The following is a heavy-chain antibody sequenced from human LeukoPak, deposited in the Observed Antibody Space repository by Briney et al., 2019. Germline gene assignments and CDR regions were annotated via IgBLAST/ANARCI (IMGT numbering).Heavy chain of an antibody. J-gene: IGHJ4*02. CDR2: ISAYNGNT. Sequence: ASVKVSCKASGYTFTSYGISWVRQAPGQGLEWMGWISAYNGNTNYAQKLQGRVTMTTDTSTSTAYMELRSLRSDDTAVYYCARARVRGFGGSSLPFDYWGQGTLVTVSS. CDR3: ARARVRGFGGSSLPFDY. V-gene: IGHV1-18*01. CDR1: GYTFTSYG. D-gene: IGHD3-10*01.